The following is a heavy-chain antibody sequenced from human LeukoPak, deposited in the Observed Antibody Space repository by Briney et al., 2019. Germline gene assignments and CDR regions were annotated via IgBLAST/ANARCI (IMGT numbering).Heavy chain of an antibody. CDR1: GFTFSSYW. CDR3: ARALGVWGRPGYYSFDY. Sequence: GGSLRLSCAASGFTFSSYWMSWVRQAPGKGLEWVANIKQDGSEKYYVDSVKGRFTISRDNAKNSLYLQMNSLRAEDTAVYYCARALGVWGRPGYYSFDYWGQGTLVTVSS. CDR2: IKQDGSEK. J-gene: IGHJ4*02. D-gene: IGHD3-9*01. V-gene: IGHV3-7*01.